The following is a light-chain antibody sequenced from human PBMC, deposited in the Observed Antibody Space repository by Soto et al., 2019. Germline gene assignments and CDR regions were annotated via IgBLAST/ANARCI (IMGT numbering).Light chain of an antibody. Sequence: EIVLTQSPGTLSLSPGERATLSCTASQSVSSNYLAWYQQKAGQAPRLLIYGASSRATGIPARFSVSESGTDFTLAISRREPEDFAVYYCQQYGSAPWTFGQGTKVQIE. J-gene: IGKJ1*01. V-gene: IGKV3-20*01. CDR3: QQYGSAPWT. CDR1: QSVSSNY. CDR2: GAS.